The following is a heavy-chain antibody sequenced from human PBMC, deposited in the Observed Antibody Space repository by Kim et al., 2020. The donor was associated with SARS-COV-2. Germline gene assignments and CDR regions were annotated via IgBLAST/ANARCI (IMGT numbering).Heavy chain of an antibody. CDR3: ARRRPLGAKGGHDAFDI. D-gene: IGHD1-26*01. CDR1: GFTVSSNY. Sequence: GGSLRLSCAASGFTVSSNYMSWVRQAPGKGLEWVSVIYSGGSTYYADSVKGRFSISRDNSKNTLYLQMNSLRAEDTAVYYCARRRPLGAKGGHDAFDIWGQGTMVTVSS. V-gene: IGHV3-53*01. CDR2: IYSGGST. J-gene: IGHJ3*02.